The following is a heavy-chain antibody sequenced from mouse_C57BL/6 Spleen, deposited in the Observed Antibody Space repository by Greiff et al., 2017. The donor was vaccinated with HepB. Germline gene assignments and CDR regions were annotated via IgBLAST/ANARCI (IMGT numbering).Heavy chain of an antibody. CDR2: INPSNGGT. Sequence: VQLQQSGTELVKPGASVKLSCKASGYTFTSYWMHWVKQRPGQGLEWIGNINPSNGGTNYNEKFKSKATLTVDKSSSTAYMQLSSLTSEDSAVYYCARREELRLLDYAMDYWGQGTSVTVSS. D-gene: IGHD3-2*02. CDR3: ARREELRLLDYAMDY. CDR1: GYTFTSYW. V-gene: IGHV1-53*01. J-gene: IGHJ4*01.